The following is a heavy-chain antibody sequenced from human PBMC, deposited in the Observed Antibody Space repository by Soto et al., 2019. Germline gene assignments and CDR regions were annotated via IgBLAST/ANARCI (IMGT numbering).Heavy chain of an antibody. CDR3: ARGSNWVRLRCRFDP. D-gene: IGHD2-21*02. J-gene: IGHJ5*02. CDR1: GGSISSGGYY. V-gene: IGHV4-31*03. Sequence: SETLSLTCTVSGGSISSGGYYWSWIRQHPGKGLEWIGYIYYSGSTYYNPSLKSRVTISVDTSKNQFSLKLSSVTAADTAVYYRARGSNWVRLRCRFDPWGQGTLVTVSS. CDR2: IYYSGST.